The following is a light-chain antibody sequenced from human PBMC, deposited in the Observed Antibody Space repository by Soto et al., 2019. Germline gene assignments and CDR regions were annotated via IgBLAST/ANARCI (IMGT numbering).Light chain of an antibody. V-gene: IGLV2-23*02. CDR3: CSFAGSSTYV. CDR1: SSDVGSYNL. J-gene: IGLJ1*01. CDR2: EVD. Sequence: QSALTQPASVSGSPGQSITITCTGTSSDVGSYNLVSWYQHHPGKAPKVMIYEVDKRLSGVSIRFSGSKSGDTASLTISGLQAEDEADYYCCSFAGSSTYVFGTGTKLTVL.